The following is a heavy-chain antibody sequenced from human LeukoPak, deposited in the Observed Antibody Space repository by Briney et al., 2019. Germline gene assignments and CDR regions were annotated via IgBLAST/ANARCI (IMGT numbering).Heavy chain of an antibody. CDR2: IYNDGGT. CDR1: GFTVSSNY. J-gene: IGHJ4*02. CDR3: AKAKVGGSGWWEFDY. Sequence: PGGSLRLSCAASGFTVSSNYMSWVRQGPGKGLEWVALIYNDGGTHYADSVKGRFTISRDNSENTLYLQMNSLRTEDTAIYYCAKAKVGGSGWWEFDYWGQGTLVIVSS. V-gene: IGHV3-53*05. D-gene: IGHD6-19*01.